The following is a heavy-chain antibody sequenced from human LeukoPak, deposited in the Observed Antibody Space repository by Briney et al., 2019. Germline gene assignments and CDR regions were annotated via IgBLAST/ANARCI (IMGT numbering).Heavy chain of an antibody. J-gene: IGHJ4*02. CDR1: GFTFSSYG. V-gene: IGHV3-30-3*01. CDR2: TSYDGSNK. Sequence: SRGSLRLSCAASGFTFSSYGMHWVRQAPGKGLEWVAVTSYDGSNKYYGDSVKGRFTISRDNSKNTLYLQMNSLRAEDTAVYYCARDSGGHSSGWYFYYWGQGTLVTVST. CDR3: ARDSGGHSSGWYFYY. D-gene: IGHD6-19*01.